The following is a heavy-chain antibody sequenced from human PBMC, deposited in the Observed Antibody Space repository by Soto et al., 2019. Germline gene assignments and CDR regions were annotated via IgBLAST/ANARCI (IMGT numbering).Heavy chain of an antibody. CDR3: ARGSSWQNDY. Sequence: SETLSLTCAVSGGSISSGGYSWSWIRQPPGKGLEWIGYIYHSGSTNYNPSLKSRVTISVDTSKNQFSLKLSSVTAADTAVYYCARGSSWQNDYWGQGTLVTVSS. CDR2: IYHSGST. CDR1: GGSISSGGYS. D-gene: IGHD6-13*01. J-gene: IGHJ4*02. V-gene: IGHV4-30-2*01.